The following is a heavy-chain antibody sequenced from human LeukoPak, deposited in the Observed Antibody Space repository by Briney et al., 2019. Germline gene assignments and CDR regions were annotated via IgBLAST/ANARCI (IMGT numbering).Heavy chain of an antibody. CDR1: GGSISSGSYY. V-gene: IGHV4-61*02. CDR3: ARARLKSDLDAFDI. CDR2: IYTSGST. Sequence: SQTLSLTCTVSGGSISSGSYYWSWIRQPAGKGLEWIGRIYTSGSTNYNPSLKSRVTISVDTSKNQSSLKLSSVTAADTAVYYCARARLKSDLDAFDIWGQGTMVTVSS. J-gene: IGHJ3*02. D-gene: IGHD3-3*01.